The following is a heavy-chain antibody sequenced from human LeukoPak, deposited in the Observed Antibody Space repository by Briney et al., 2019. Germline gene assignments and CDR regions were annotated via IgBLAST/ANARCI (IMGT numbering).Heavy chain of an antibody. J-gene: IGHJ3*01. Sequence: PGGSLRLSCAASRFTFSSYSMNWVRQAPGKGLEWVSSISSSSTYIYYADSVKGRFTISRDDAKNSLYLQTNSLRAEDTAVYYCVREDPTLRFGINAFDVWGQGTMVTVSS. CDR1: RFTFSSYS. CDR2: ISSSSTYI. V-gene: IGHV3-21*01. D-gene: IGHD3-10*01. CDR3: VREDPTLRFGINAFDV.